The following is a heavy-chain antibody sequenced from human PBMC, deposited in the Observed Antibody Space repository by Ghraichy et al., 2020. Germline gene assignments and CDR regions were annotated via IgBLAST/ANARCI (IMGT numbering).Heavy chain of an antibody. D-gene: IGHD3-10*02. Sequence: GGSLRLSCAASGFPFSSYWIHWVRQAPGKRLVWVSVISTDGMNTNYADSVKGRFTISRDNAKNTVYLQMNSLRAEDTALYYCARDTMLARYFDFWGQGALVTVSS. CDR2: ISTDGMNT. J-gene: IGHJ4*02. CDR1: GFPFSSYW. CDR3: ARDTMLARYFDF. V-gene: IGHV3-74*01.